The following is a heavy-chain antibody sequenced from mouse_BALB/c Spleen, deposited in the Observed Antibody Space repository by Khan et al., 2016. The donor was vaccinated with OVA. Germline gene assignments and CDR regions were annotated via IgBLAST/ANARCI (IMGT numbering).Heavy chain of an antibody. D-gene: IGHD1-1*01. CDR1: GYSITSNYA. V-gene: IGHV3-2*02. Sequence: EVQLQESGPGLVKPSQSLSLTCTVTGYSITSNYAWNWIRQFPGNKLEWMGYISYSGSTNYNPSPKSRISITRDTSKNQFFLQLNSVTTEDTATYYCARGTYYGYAMDYWGQGTSITVSS. J-gene: IGHJ4*01. CDR3: ARGTYYGYAMDY. CDR2: ISYSGST.